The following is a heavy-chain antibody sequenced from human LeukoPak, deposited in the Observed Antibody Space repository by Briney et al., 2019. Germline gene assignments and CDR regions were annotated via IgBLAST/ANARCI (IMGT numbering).Heavy chain of an antibody. CDR1: GGSISSYY. D-gene: IGHD1-1*01. J-gene: IGHJ4*02. CDR2: IYYSGST. Sequence: SETLSLTCTVSGGSISSYYWSWIRQPPGKGLEWIGYIYYSGSTNYNPSLKSRITMSVDTSKNQVSLRLSSVTAADTAVYYCARSAGFTRPFDYWGQGTLVTVSS. V-gene: IGHV4-59*01. CDR3: ARSAGFTRPFDY.